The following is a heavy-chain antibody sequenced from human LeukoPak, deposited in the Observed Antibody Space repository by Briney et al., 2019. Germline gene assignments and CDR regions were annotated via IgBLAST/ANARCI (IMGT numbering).Heavy chain of an antibody. V-gene: IGHV3-30-3*01. D-gene: IGHD6-19*01. CDR1: EFTFSNYA. CDR2: ISYDGNTI. CDR3: AKAPSSSGWPYYGMDV. Sequence: PGGSLRLSCAASEFTFSNYALHWVRQAPGKGLQWVAVISYDGNTIHYADSVKGRFIISRDTPKNTLYLQVNSLRAEDTAIYYCAKAPSSSGWPYYGMDVWGQGTTVTVSS. J-gene: IGHJ6*02.